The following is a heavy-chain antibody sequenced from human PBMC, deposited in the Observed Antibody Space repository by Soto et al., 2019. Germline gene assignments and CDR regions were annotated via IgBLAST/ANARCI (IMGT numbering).Heavy chain of an antibody. V-gene: IGHV3-74*01. J-gene: IGHJ4*02. CDR1: GFTFSRYW. Sequence: EVQLVESGGGLVQPGGSLRVSCAASGFTFSRYWMHWVRQAPGKGLVWVSRINSDGSSTSYADSVKGRFTISRDNAKKTLYSQMHSLRAEDTAIYYCSRRGAVAGLHYWGPGTLVTVSS. CDR3: SRRGAVAGLHY. CDR2: INSDGSST. D-gene: IGHD6-19*01.